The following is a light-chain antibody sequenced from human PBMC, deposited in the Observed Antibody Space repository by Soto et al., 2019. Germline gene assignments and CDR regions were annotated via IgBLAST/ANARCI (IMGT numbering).Light chain of an antibody. J-gene: IGKJ2*01. CDR2: GAS. V-gene: IGKV3-20*01. CDR3: QKYGSSPPSYT. Sequence: EIVLTQSPGTLSLSPGERATLSCRASQSVSSSYLAWYQQKPGQAPRLLIYGASSRATGIPDRFSGSGSGTDFTLTISRLEPEAFAVYYCQKYGSSPPSYTFGQGTKVDIK. CDR1: QSVSSSY.